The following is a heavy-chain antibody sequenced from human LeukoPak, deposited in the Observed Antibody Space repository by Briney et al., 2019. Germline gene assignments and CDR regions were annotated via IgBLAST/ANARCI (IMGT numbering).Heavy chain of an antibody. V-gene: IGHV6-1*01. CDR1: GDSVSSSSAA. Sequence: SQTLSLTCAISGDSVSSSSAAWSWIRQSPSRGLEWLGMTYYRSKWNTDYAVSVKSRLTINPDTSKNQFSLQLNSMTPEDTAVYYCAREGSEGYLFDYWGQGTLVTVSS. J-gene: IGHJ4*02. CDR3: AREGSEGYLFDY. CDR2: TYYRSKWNT. D-gene: IGHD1-1*01.